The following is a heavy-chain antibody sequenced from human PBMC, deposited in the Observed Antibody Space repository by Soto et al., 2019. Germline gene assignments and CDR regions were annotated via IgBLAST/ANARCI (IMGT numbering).Heavy chain of an antibody. D-gene: IGHD4-17*01. CDR3: ARGLYGDY. V-gene: IGHV1-18*01. J-gene: IGHJ4*02. Sequence: QVQLVQSGAEVRKPGASVKVSCKASGYTFTTYGITWVRQAPGQGLEWMGWISTYNGNTNYAQKFQCRVTMNTDTSTSTAYMELRSLISDDTAVYFCARGLYGDYWGQGSLVTVSS. CDR2: ISTYNGNT. CDR1: GYTFTTYG.